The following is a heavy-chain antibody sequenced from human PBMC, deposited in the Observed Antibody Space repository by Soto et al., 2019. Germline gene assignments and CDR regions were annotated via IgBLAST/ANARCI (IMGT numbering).Heavy chain of an antibody. CDR3: ARLAPGGSGGGGDY. J-gene: IGHJ4*02. Sequence: PSQTLSLTCAISGDSVSSNSAAWNWIRQSPSRGLEWLGRTYYRSKWYNDYAVSVKSRITINPDTSNTHFSLQLKSVTPEDTALYYCARLAPGGSGGGGDYWGQGTLVTVSS. V-gene: IGHV6-1*01. CDR2: TYYRSKWYN. CDR1: GDSVSSNSAA. D-gene: IGHD6-19*01.